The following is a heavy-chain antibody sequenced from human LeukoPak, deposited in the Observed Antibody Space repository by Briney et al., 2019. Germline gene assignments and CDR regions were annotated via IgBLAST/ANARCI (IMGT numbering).Heavy chain of an antibody. CDR2: INPDGTTT. V-gene: IGHV3-74*01. J-gene: IGHJ4*02. CDR3: VRIATVTTPDY. Sequence: GGSLRLSCAASGFTFSSYWMHWVRQPLGKGLVWVSRINPDGTTTNYADSVKDRFTISRDNAKNTLYLQMNSLTVEDTALYYCVRIATVTTPDYWGQGTLVTVSS. D-gene: IGHD4-17*01. CDR1: GFTFSSYW.